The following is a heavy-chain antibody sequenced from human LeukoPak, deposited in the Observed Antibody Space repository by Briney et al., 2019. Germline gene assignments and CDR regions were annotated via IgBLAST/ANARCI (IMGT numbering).Heavy chain of an antibody. J-gene: IGHJ4*02. CDR3: ASAPRQASIGGLDY. D-gene: IGHD3-16*01. V-gene: IGHV4-39*02. Sequence: SETLSLTCTVSGGSISSSTYYWGWVRQPPGKGLEWLGSIYSTGTTYYNPSLRSRVTVSIDTSNNHFSLNLRSVTAADTALYYCASAPRQASIGGLDYWGQGTLVTVSS. CDR2: IYSTGTT. CDR1: GGSISSSTYY.